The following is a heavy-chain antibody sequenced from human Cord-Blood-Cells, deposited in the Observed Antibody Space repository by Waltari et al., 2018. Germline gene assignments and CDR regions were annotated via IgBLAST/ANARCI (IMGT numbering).Heavy chain of an antibody. J-gene: IGHJ4*02. Sequence: EVQLVESGGGLVQPGGSLKLSCAASGFTFSGCAMHWVRQASGKGLEWVGRIRSKANSYATAYAASVKGRFTISRDDSKNTAYLQMNSLKTEDTAVYYCTRQGAVAGNYWGQGTLVTVSS. CDR2: IRSKANSYAT. CDR3: TRQGAVAGNY. D-gene: IGHD6-19*01. CDR1: GFTFSGCA. V-gene: IGHV3-73*02.